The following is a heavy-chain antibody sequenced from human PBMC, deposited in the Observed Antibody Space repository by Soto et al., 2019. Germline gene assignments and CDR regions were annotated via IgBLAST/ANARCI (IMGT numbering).Heavy chain of an antibody. CDR3: ARGAPTGSFLFDY. V-gene: IGHV3-13*01. Sequence: EVQLVESEGGLVRPGGSLRLSCAASGFTFDSYDMHWVRQAAGKPLEWVSSIGTVGDTYYQDSVKGRFTFSRDNGKSSLSLQMNSLRVEDTAIYFCARGAPTGSFLFDYWGQGILVAVSS. CDR2: IGTVGDT. D-gene: IGHD1-26*01. J-gene: IGHJ4*02. CDR1: GFTFDSYD.